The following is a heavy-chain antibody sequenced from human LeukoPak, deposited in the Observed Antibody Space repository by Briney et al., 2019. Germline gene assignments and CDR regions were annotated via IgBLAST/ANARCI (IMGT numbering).Heavy chain of an antibody. J-gene: IGHJ4*02. CDR2: ISSSGSTI. V-gene: IGHV3-11*01. Sequence: GGSLRLSCAASGFTFSDYYMSWIRQAPGKGLEWVSYISSSGSTIYYADSVKGRFTISRDNAKNSLYLQMNSLRAEDTAVYYCSSANLDYGSVSYYSSWGQGTLVTVSS. CDR3: SSANLDYGSVSYYSS. D-gene: IGHD3-10*01. CDR1: GFTFSDYY.